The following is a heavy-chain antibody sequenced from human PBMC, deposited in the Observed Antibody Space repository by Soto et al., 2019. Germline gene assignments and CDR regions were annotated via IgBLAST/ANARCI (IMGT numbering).Heavy chain of an antibody. J-gene: IGHJ5*02. Sequence: SVKVSCKASGGTFSSYRINWVRQAPGQGLEWVGGIVPIYRTADYAQKFQGRVTITADESARTSYMELRSLKSQDTAVYYCARNAGYSSPNWFDPWGQGTLVTVSS. V-gene: IGHV1-69*13. CDR3: ARNAGYSSPNWFDP. CDR2: IVPIYRTA. CDR1: GGTFSSYR. D-gene: IGHD6-13*01.